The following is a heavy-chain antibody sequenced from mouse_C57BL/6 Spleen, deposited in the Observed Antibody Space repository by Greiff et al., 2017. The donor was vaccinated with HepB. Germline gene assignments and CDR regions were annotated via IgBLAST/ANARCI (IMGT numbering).Heavy chain of an antibody. V-gene: IGHV1-55*01. CDR3: VNWYYFDY. J-gene: IGHJ2*01. CDR2: IYPGSGST. Sequence: QVQLQQPGAELVKPGASVKMSCKASGYTFTSYWITWVKQRPGQGLEWIGDIYPGSGSTNYNEKFKSKATLTADTSSSTAYMQLSSLTSEDSAVYYCVNWYYFDYWGQGTTLTVSS. D-gene: IGHD4-1*01. CDR1: GYTFTSYW.